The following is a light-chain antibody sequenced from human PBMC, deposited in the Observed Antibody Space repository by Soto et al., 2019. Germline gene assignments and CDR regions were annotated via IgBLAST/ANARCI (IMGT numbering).Light chain of an antibody. CDR3: QPRSNWPPWT. V-gene: IGKV3-11*01. Sequence: EIVLTQSPATLSLSPGERATLSCRASQSVSSYLAWYQQKPGQAPRLLIYDASNRATGIPARFSGSGSGTDFTLTLSSLEPEDFAVYYCQPRSNWPPWTCGQGAKVEIK. J-gene: IGKJ1*01. CDR1: QSVSSY. CDR2: DAS.